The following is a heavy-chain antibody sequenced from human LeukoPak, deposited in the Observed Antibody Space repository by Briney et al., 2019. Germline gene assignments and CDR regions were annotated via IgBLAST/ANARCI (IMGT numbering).Heavy chain of an antibody. J-gene: IGHJ5*02. V-gene: IGHV4-34*01. CDR2: INHSGST. D-gene: IGHD6-13*01. CDR3: ARGPVAAAASNWFDP. Sequence: SETLSLTCVVYGGSFSGYYWSWIRQPPGKGLEWIGEINHSGSTNYNPSLKSRVTISVDTSKNQFSLKLSSVTAADTAVYYCARGPVAAAASNWFDPWGQGTLVTVSS. CDR1: GGSFSGYY.